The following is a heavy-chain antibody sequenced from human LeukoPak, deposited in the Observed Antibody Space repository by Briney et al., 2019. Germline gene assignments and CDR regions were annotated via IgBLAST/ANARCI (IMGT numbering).Heavy chain of an antibody. D-gene: IGHD3-3*01. CDR2: ISSSSSTI. CDR1: GFTFSSYS. Sequence: GGPLRLSCAASGFTFSSYSMNWVRQAPGKGLEWVSYISSSSSTIYYADSVKGRFTISRDNAKNSLYLQMNSLRDEDTAVYYCARKYDFWSGYYPMAFDYWGQGTLVTVSS. J-gene: IGHJ4*02. CDR3: ARKYDFWSGYYPMAFDY. V-gene: IGHV3-48*02.